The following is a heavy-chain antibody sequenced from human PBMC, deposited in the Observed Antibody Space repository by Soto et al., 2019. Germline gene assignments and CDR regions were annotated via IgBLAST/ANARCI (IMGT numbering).Heavy chain of an antibody. Sequence: SETLSLTCAVYGWSFSGYYWSWIRQPPGKGLEWIGEINHSGSTNYNPSLKSRVTISVDTSKNQFSLKLSSVTAADTAVYYCAVVDSTGNWFDPWGEGALVTVSS. CDR2: INHSGST. J-gene: IGHJ5*02. CDR1: GWSFSGYY. CDR3: AVVDSTGNWFDP. V-gene: IGHV4-34*01. D-gene: IGHD6-25*01.